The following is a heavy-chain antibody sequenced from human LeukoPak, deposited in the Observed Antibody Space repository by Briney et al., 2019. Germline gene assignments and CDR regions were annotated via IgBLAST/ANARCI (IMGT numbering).Heavy chain of an antibody. CDR2: IRSDGSNK. D-gene: IGHD3-22*01. CDR3: ARSRREYYYDSSGGAFDY. V-gene: IGHV3-30*02. J-gene: IGHJ4*02. Sequence: PGGSLRLSCAGSGFSFSSYGMHWVRQAPGKGLEWMAFIRSDGSNKYYADSVKGRFTISRDNSKNTLYLQMNSLRAEDTAVYYCARSRREYYYDSSGGAFDYWGQGTLVTVSS. CDR1: GFSFSSYG.